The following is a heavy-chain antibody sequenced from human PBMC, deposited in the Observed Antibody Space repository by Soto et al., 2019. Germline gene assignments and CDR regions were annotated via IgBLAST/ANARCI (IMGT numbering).Heavy chain of an antibody. D-gene: IGHD1-26*01. J-gene: IGHJ5*02. V-gene: IGHV1-3*01. CDR1: GYTFNSHA. CDR2: INAGNGNT. Sequence: ASVKVSCKASGYTFNSHAIHWVRQAPGQRPEWLGWINAGNGNTYYSEKFEGRVTFTRDTAATTVNMELTSLTSEDTAIYYCGRDQKGIRYCVYWFDHWGQGTLVTVSS. CDR3: GRDQKGIRYCVYWFDH.